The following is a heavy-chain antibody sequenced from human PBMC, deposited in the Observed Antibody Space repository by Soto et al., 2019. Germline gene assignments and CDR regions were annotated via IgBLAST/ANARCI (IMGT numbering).Heavy chain of an antibody. Sequence: GGSLRLSCEASGFIFTTNSMNWVRQVPGKGLQWLSSISSSGTFKSYGDSVKGRFTISRDNAKNSLFLQMNNLSGEDTGLYYCARHPPHGCTSSWDADSWGPGTLVTVSS. V-gene: IGHV3-21*01. J-gene: IGHJ4*02. D-gene: IGHD2-8*01. CDR2: ISSSGTFK. CDR1: GFIFTTNS. CDR3: ARHPPHGCTSSWDADS.